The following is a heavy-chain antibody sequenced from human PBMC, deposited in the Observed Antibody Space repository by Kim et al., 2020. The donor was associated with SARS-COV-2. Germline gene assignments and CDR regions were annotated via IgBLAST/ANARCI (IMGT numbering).Heavy chain of an antibody. V-gene: IGHV3-21*01. CDR2: ISSSSSYI. J-gene: IGHJ3*02. CDR3: ARDRQIMAYCGGDCFDAFDI. Sequence: GGSLRLSCAASGFTFSSYSMNWVRQAPGKGLEWVSSISSSSSYIYYADSVKGRFTISRDNAKNSLYLQMNSLRAEDTAVYYCARDRQIMAYCGGDCFDAFDIWGQGTMVTVSS. D-gene: IGHD2-21*02. CDR1: GFTFSSYS.